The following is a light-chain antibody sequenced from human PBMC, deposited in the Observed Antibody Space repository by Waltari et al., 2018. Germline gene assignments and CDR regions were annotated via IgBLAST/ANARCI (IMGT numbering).Light chain of an antibody. V-gene: IGKV3-15*01. Sequence: EIVMTQSPATLSVSPGERATLSCRASQSVSSNLAWYQQEPGQAPRRLIYGASTRATGIPARFSGSGSGTEFTLTISSLQSEDFAVYYCQQYNNWRLTFGGGTKVEIK. CDR3: QQYNNWRLT. J-gene: IGKJ4*01. CDR1: QSVSSN. CDR2: GAS.